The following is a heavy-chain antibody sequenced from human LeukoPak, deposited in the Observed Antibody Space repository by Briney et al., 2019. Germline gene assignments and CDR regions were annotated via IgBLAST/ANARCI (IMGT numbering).Heavy chain of an antibody. CDR3: AKVPGSGSFTTDYYYYYMDV. CDR1: GFTFSSYA. J-gene: IGHJ6*03. D-gene: IGHD3-10*01. V-gene: IGHV3-23*01. Sequence: GGSLRLSCAASGFTFSSYAMSWVCQAPGKGLEWVSAISGSGGSTYYADSAKGRFTISRDNSKNTLYLQMNSLRAEDTAVYYCAKVPGSGSFTTDYYYYYMDVWGKGTTVTVSS. CDR2: ISGSGGST.